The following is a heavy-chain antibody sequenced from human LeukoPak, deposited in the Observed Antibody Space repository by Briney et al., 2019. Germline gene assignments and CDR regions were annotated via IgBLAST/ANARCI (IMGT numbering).Heavy chain of an antibody. D-gene: IGHD2-15*01. CDR1: GASISNYF. J-gene: IGHJ4*02. Sequence: SETLSLTCTVSGASISNYFWTWIRQSPGKGLEWIGDISYSGSTTYNPSLKSRVTVSIDTSKNQFSLKLGPVTAADTATYFCARVEDPRGGPCRDGTCYSFYFDHWGQGTLVTVSS. CDR2: ISYSGST. V-gene: IGHV4-59*01. CDR3: ARVEDPRGGPCRDGTCYSFYFDH.